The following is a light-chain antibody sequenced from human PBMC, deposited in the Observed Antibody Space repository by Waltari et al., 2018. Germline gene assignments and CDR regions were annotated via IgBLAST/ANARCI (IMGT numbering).Light chain of an antibody. CDR2: GAS. CDR3: QQYDISPKT. V-gene: IGKV3-20*01. Sequence: EIVLTQSPGPLSLSPGERATLSCRASQSVSGYLAWYQQKPGQAPRLLIYGASSRATGIPDRFSGSGSGTDFILTISRLEPEDFAVYFCQQYDISPKTFGQGTKVEIK. J-gene: IGKJ1*01. CDR1: QSVSGY.